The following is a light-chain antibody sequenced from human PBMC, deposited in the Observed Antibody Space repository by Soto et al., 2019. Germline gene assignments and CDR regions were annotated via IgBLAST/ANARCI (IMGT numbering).Light chain of an antibody. CDR2: EVT. V-gene: IGLV2-14*01. CDR3: SSDVSSRTYV. Sequence: QSALTQPASVSGSPGQSITISCTGTRSAVGGYNFVSWFQQHPGKAPKLIIHEVTNRPSGISNRFSGSKSGNTASLTISGLQDEDEADYYCSSDVSSRTYVFGPGTKLTVL. J-gene: IGLJ1*01. CDR1: RSAVGGYNF.